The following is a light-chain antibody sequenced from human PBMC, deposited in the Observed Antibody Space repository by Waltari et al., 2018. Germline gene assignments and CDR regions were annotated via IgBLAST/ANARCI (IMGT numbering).Light chain of an antibody. CDR1: QSISTF. CDR3: QQFYSTPGLS. CDR2: GAS. V-gene: IGKV1-39*01. Sequence: DIQLPQSPSSLSASVGDSVTITCRASQSISTFLNWYQHKPGEAPKLLISGASNLRSGVPSRFSGSGSGTSFTLTITSLQPEDFASYYCQQFYSTPGLSFGGGTKVEIK. J-gene: IGKJ4*01.